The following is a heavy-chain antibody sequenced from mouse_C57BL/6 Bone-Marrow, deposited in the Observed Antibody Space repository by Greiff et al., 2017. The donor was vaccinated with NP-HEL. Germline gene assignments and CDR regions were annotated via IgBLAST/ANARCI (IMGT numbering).Heavy chain of an antibody. J-gene: IGHJ3*01. Sequence: EVNVVESGGDLVKPGGSLKLSCAASGFTFSSYGMSWVRQTPDKRLEWVATISSGGSYTYYPDSVKGRFTISRDNAKNTLYLQMSSLKSEDTAMYYCARLWDYSFAYWGQGTLVTVSA. CDR2: ISSGGSYT. V-gene: IGHV5-6*01. D-gene: IGHD1-1*01. CDR3: ARLWDYSFAY. CDR1: GFTFSSYG.